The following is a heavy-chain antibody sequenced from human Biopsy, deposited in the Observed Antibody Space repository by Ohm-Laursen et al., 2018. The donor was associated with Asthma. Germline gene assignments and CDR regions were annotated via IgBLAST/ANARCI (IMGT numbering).Heavy chain of an antibody. J-gene: IGHJ3*02. CDR2: VSSDGHNK. V-gene: IGHV3-30*03. Sequence: SLRLSCSASGFVFSQCGMHWVRQGPGKGLEWVALVSSDGHNKYYEDSVKGRFTISRDNSRNRLYLQINSLTVEDSAVYFCARQSGQEYGDSIPFDTWGQGTKVAVSS. CDR1: GFVFSQCG. D-gene: IGHD3-22*01. CDR3: ARQSGQEYGDSIPFDT.